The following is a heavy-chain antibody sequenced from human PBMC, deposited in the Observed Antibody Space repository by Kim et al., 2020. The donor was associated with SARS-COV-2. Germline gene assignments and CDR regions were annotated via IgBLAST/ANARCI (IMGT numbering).Heavy chain of an antibody. CDR1: GGSISSSSYY. V-gene: IGHV4-39*01. CDR2: IYYSGIT. J-gene: IGHJ6*02. D-gene: IGHD6-13*01. CDR3: ARSRQQQLVFNYYYGMDV. Sequence: SETLSLTCTVSGGSISSSSYYWGWIRQPPGKGLEWIGSIYYSGITYYNPSLKSRVTISVDTSKNQFSLKLSPVTAADTAVYYCARSRQQQLVFNYYYGMDVWGQGTPVTVSS.